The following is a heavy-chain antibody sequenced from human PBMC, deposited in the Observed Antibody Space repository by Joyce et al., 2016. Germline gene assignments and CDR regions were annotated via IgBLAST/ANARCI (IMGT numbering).Heavy chain of an antibody. V-gene: IGHV5-10-1*03. J-gene: IGHJ5*02. CDR2: MDPRDSYT. D-gene: IGHD3-10*02. Sequence: EVQLVQSGAEVKKPGESLRISCKGSGYSFTSHWISWVLQMPVKGLEWMGRMDPRDSYTDYSPSFEGHVTISVDKTISAAYLQWGSLRASDTAIYYCARHVTDWFDPWGQGTLVTVSS. CDR1: GYSFTSHW. CDR3: ARHVTDWFDP.